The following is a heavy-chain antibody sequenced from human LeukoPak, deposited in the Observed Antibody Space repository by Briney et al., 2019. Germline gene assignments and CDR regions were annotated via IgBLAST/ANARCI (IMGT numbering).Heavy chain of an antibody. CDR2: ISYDGSIQ. D-gene: IGHD7-27*01. CDR3: ARVDAGFLGPFDP. Sequence: GKSLRLSCAASGFKFSSFGIHWVRQTPGKGPEWVAIISYDGSIQYYADSVKGRFTISRDNSENTVYLQMNSLRAEDTAVYYCARVDAGFLGPFDPWGRGTLVTVSS. V-gene: IGHV3-30*03. J-gene: IGHJ5*02. CDR1: GFKFSSFG.